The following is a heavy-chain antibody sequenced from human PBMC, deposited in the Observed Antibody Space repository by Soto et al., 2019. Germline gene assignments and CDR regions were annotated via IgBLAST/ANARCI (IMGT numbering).Heavy chain of an antibody. V-gene: IGHV3-23*01. J-gene: IGHJ5*02. CDR2: ISGSGGST. CDR3: SKRSSGNWFDP. CDR1: GLTFSSYA. D-gene: IGHD3-10*01. Sequence: EVQLLESGGGLVQPGWSLRLSCAASGLTFSSYAMSWVRPASGKGLEWVSVISGSGGSTYYADSVNGRFTISRDNSKNPLDLKMNSLRAEGTAVCYCSKRSSGNWFDPWGQGTLVTVSS.